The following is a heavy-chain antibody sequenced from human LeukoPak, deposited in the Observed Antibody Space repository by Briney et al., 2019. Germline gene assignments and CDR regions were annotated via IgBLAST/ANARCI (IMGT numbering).Heavy chain of an antibody. CDR1: GYTFTGYY. CDR3: ARDDSLAFCGGDCPPRFDS. J-gene: IGHJ4*02. CDR2: VNPNTAGT. Sequence: ASVKVSCTASGYTFTGYYMHWVRQAPGQGLEWMGWVNPNTAGTYYAQKFQARVTLTRGTSISTAYMELTNLRSDDTAVFYCARDDSLAFCGGDCPPRFDSWGQGTLVTVSS. D-gene: IGHD2-21*01. V-gene: IGHV1-2*02.